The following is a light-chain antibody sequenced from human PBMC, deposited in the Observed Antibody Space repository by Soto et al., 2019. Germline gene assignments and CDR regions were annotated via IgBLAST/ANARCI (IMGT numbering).Light chain of an antibody. Sequence: NFMLTQPHSVSESPGKTVTISCTRSSGSIASNYVQWYQQRPGSSPTTVIYEDNQSPSVVPDRCSGSIDSSSIDASLTITCLTAEDDAYYCCPYFGSSEQVFGGGTKLTVL. CDR2: EDN. CDR3: PYFGSSEQV. V-gene: IGLV6-57*01. CDR1: SGSIASNY. J-gene: IGLJ3*02.